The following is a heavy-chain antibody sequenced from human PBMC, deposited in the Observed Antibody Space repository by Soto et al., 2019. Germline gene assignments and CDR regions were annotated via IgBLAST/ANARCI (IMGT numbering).Heavy chain of an antibody. CDR2: IYYSGST. V-gene: IGHV4-31*02. J-gene: IGHJ3*02. D-gene: IGHD3-22*01. CDR1: LGYIDGWGCW. Sequence: SLRRTVALGYIDGWGCWWSRIQQHTGKGLEWIGYIYYSGSTYYNPSLKSRVTISVDTSKNQFSLKLSSVTAADTAVYYCARGGMGLVVVIAFDIWGQGKMVTV. CDR3: ARGGMGLVVVIAFDI.